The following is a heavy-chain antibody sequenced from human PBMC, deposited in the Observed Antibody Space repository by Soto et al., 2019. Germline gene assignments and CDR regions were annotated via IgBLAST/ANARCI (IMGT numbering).Heavy chain of an antibody. V-gene: IGHV3-23*01. J-gene: IGHJ3*02. CDR2: ISGSGGST. Sequence: EVQLLESGGGLVQPGGSLRLSCAASGFTFSSYAMSWVRQAPGKGLEWVSAISGSGGSTYYADSVKGRFTISRDNSKNTLYLQMNSLRAEDTAVYYCAKDSGGGDYYDSSGYPYAFDIWGQGTMVTVSS. CDR3: AKDSGGGDYYDSSGYPYAFDI. CDR1: GFTFSSYA. D-gene: IGHD3-22*01.